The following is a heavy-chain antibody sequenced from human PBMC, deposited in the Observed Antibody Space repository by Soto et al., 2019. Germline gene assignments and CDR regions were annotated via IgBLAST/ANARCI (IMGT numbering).Heavy chain of an antibody. CDR3: ARDEGFGQLSC. CDR2: ISAYNGNT. CDR1: GYTFATYG. Sequence: QVQLVQSGAEVKKPGASVKVSCKASGYTFATYGLSWVRQAPGQGLEWMGWISAYNGNTTYAQKLQGRVTMTTVTSTSTAYRELRSLRSDDTAVYYCARDEGFGQLSCWGQGTLVTVSS. J-gene: IGHJ1*01. V-gene: IGHV1-18*01. D-gene: IGHD3-10*01.